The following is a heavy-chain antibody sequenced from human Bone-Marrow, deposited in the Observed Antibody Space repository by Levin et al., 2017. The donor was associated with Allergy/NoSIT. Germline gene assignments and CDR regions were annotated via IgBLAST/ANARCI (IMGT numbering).Heavy chain of an antibody. V-gene: IGHV1-69*13. J-gene: IGHJ4*02. D-gene: IGHD2-21*01. CDR2: IIPIFGTP. CDR1: GGTFSTDA. CDR3: AGRPNCGGDCYMFYLDY. Sequence: PVASVKVSCKASGGTFSTDAISWVRQAPGQGLEWMGGIIPIFGTPNYAQKFQGRLTITADENTKTFYMELSSLRSEDTAVFYCAGRPNCGGDCYMFYLDYWGQGTLVTVSS.